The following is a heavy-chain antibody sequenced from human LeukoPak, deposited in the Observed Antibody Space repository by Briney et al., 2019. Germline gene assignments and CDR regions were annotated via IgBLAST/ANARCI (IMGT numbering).Heavy chain of an antibody. Sequence: PGGSLRLSCAASGFTFSSYEMKWVRQAPGKGLEWVSYISSSGSTIYYADSVKGRFTISRDNAKNSLYLQMNSLRAEDTAVYYCARGLYCSGGSCVLDYWGQGTLVTVSS. CDR1: GFTFSSYE. CDR3: ARGLYCSGGSCVLDY. J-gene: IGHJ4*02. V-gene: IGHV3-48*03. D-gene: IGHD2-15*01. CDR2: ISSSGSTI.